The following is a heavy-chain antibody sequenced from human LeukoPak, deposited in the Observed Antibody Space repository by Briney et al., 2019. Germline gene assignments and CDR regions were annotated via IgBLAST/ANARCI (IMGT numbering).Heavy chain of an antibody. CDR1: GFTFSSYG. CDR3: ARVSPPGPFLGSGTPSDY. J-gene: IGHJ4*02. D-gene: IGHD3-10*01. Sequence: PGGSLRLSCAASGFTFSSYGMHWVRQAPGKGLEWVSAIGGGGTDTYYADSVKGRFTISRDNAKNSLCLQMNSLRAEDTAVYYCARVSPPGPFLGSGTPSDYWGQGTLVTVSS. V-gene: IGHV3-21*04. CDR2: IGGGGTDT.